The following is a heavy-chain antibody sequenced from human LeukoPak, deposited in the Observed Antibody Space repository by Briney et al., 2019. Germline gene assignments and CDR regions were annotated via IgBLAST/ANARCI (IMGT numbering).Heavy chain of an antibody. V-gene: IGHV4-38-2*01. CDR1: GYSISRGYH. Sequence: PSETLSLTCGVSGYSISRGYHWGWIRQPPGKGLEWIGTISHSGSTYYNPSLKSRVTISVDTSKNQFSLKLSSVTAADTAVYYCARSDAFDIWGQGTMVTVSS. J-gene: IGHJ3*02. CDR2: ISHSGST. CDR3: ARSDAFDI.